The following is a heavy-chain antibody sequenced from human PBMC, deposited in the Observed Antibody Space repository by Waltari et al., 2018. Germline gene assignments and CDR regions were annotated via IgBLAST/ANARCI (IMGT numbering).Heavy chain of an antibody. CDR2: ISYDGSNK. J-gene: IGHJ6*02. CDR1: GFTFSSYA. V-gene: IGHV3-30-3*01. D-gene: IGHD2-21*01. Sequence: QVQLVESGGGVVQPGRSLRLSCAASGFTFSSYAMHWVRQAPGKGLEWVAVISYDGSNKYYADSVKGRFTISRDNSKNTLYLQMNSLRAEDTAVYYCARDQAVVVIAMGGMDVWGQGTTVTVSS. CDR3: ARDQAVVVIAMGGMDV.